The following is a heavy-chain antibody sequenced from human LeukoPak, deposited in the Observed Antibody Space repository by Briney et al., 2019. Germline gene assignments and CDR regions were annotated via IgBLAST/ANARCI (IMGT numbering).Heavy chain of an antibody. Sequence: GGSLRLSCAASGFTFTNHWMSWVRQAPGKGLEWVANVKKDGSEKYYVDSVKGRFTISRDNSKETAYLQMDSLGAEDTAIYYCARAGLGASSDVWGQGSLVTVSS. D-gene: IGHD1-26*01. CDR2: VKKDGSEK. V-gene: IGHV3-7*01. J-gene: IGHJ4*02. CDR1: GFTFTNHW. CDR3: ARAGLGASSDV.